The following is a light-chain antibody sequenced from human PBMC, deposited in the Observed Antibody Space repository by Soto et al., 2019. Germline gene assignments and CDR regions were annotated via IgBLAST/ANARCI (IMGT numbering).Light chain of an antibody. V-gene: IGKV3-20*01. CDR1: QSVSSSY. Sequence: EIVLTQSPGTLSLSPGERANLSCRASQSVSSSYLAWYQHKPGQAPRLLIYGASSRATGIPDRFSGSGSGTDFTLTISRLEPEDFAVYYCQQYASSPQTFGQGNKLEIK. J-gene: IGKJ2*01. CDR3: QQYASSPQT. CDR2: GAS.